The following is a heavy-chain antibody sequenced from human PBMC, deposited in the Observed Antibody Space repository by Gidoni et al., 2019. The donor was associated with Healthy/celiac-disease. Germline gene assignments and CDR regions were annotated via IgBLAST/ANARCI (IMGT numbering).Heavy chain of an antibody. CDR2: ISSSSSYI. CDR3: ARDYDYVWGSYRFGESDAFDI. V-gene: IGHV3-21*01. CDR1: GFTFSRYS. J-gene: IGHJ3*02. D-gene: IGHD3-16*02. Sequence: EVQLVESGGGLVKPGGSLRLSCAASGFTFSRYSMHWVRQAPGKGLEWVSSISSSSSYIYYADSVKGRFTISRDNAKNSLYLQMNSLRAEDTAVYYCARDYDYVWGSYRFGESDAFDIWGQGTMVTVSS.